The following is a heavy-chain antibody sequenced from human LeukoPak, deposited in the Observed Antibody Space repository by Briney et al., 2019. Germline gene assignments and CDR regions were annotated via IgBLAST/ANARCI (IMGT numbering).Heavy chain of an antibody. J-gene: IGHJ4*02. CDR2: IWYDGTNK. CDR3: ARDSGWYSGPYYFDY. D-gene: IGHD6-19*01. V-gene: IGHV3-33*01. CDR1: GFAFSSFG. Sequence: GGSLRLSCAASGFAFSSFGMHWVRQAPGKGLEWVAVIWYDGTNKYYADSVKGRFTISRDNSKNTLYLQMNSLRAEDTAVYYCARDSGWYSGPYYFDYWGQGTLVTVSS.